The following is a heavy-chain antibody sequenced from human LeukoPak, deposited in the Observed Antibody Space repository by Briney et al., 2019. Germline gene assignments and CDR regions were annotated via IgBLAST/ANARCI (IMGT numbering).Heavy chain of an antibody. V-gene: IGHV4-34*01. D-gene: IGHD1-26*01. CDR3: ARQATPVGATIDY. Sequence: SETLSLTCAVYGGSFSGYYWSWIRQPPGKGLEWIGKINHSGSTNYNPSLKSRVTISVDTSKNQFSLKLSSVTAADTAVYYCARQATPVGATIDYWGQGTLVTVSS. CDR2: INHSGST. J-gene: IGHJ4*02. CDR1: GGSFSGYY.